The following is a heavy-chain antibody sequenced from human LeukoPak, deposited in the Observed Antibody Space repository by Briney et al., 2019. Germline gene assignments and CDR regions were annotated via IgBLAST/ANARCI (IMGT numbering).Heavy chain of an antibody. CDR2: IYTSGST. J-gene: IGHJ6*02. D-gene: IGHD6-19*01. V-gene: IGHV4-4*07. CDR1: GGSISSYY. CDR3: ARALSDQDSSGWYRDYYGMDV. Sequence: SSETLSLTCTVSGGSISSYYWSWIRQPAGKGLEWIGRIYTSGSTNYNPSLKSRVTMSVDTSKNQFSLKLSSVTAADTAVYYCARALSDQDSSGWYRDYYGMDVWGQGTTVTVSS.